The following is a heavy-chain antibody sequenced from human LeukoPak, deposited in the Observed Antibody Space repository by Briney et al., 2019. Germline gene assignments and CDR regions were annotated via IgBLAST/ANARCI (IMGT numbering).Heavy chain of an antibody. Sequence: GGSLTLSCAPSGFTYDNYGMSWVRQVPGKGLEGVSSINGNGGSTAYADSVKGRFTISRDNAKNSLYLQMNSLRAEDTAFYYCARHDFWSGFKGGDYWGQGTLVTVSS. CDR3: ARHDFWSGFKGGDY. CDR1: GFTYDNYG. J-gene: IGHJ4*02. CDR2: INGNGGST. D-gene: IGHD3-3*01. V-gene: IGHV3-20*04.